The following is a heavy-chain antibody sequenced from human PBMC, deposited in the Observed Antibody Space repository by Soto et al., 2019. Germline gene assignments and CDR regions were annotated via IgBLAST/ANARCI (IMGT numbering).Heavy chain of an antibody. J-gene: IGHJ4*02. CDR1: GYTFTSYG. Sequence: ASVKVSCKASGYTFTSYGMSWVRQAPGHGLEWMGWISAYSGNTNYAQKLQGRVTMTTDTSTSTAYMELRSLRSDDTAVYYCARSLDRPGTIDYWGQGTLVTVSS. CDR3: ARSLDRPGTIDY. CDR2: ISAYSGNT. V-gene: IGHV1-18*04.